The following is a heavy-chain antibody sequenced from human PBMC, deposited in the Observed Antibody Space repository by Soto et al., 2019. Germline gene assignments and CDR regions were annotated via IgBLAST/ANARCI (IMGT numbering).Heavy chain of an antibody. CDR3: ARGPPPYCGGDCYASWFDP. CDR2: IIPIFGTA. J-gene: IGHJ5*02. CDR1: GGTFSSYA. V-gene: IGHV1-69*01. D-gene: IGHD2-21*02. Sequence: QVQLVQSGAEVKKPGSSVKVSCKASGGTFSSYAISWVRQAPGQGLEWMGGIIPIFGTANYAQTFQGRVTITADESSSPAYMERSSLRSEDTAVYYCARGPPPYCGGDCYASWFDPWGQGTLVTVSS.